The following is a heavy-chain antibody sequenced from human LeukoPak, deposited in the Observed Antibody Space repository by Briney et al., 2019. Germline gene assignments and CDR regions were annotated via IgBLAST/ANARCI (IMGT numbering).Heavy chain of an antibody. CDR1: GFTVSSNY. D-gene: IGHD3-22*01. V-gene: IGHV3-53*01. J-gene: IGHJ4*02. CDR3: ATERTHYDSSGYYWLDY. CDR2: IYSGGST. Sequence: PGGSLRLSCAASGFTVSSNYMSWVRQAPGKGLEWVSVIYSGGSTYYADSVKGRFTISRDNSKNTLYLQMNSLRAEDTAVYYCATERTHYDSSGYYWLDYWGQGTLVTVSS.